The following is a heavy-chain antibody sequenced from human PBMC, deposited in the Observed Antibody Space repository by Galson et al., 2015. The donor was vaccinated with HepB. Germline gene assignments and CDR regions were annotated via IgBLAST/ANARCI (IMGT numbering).Heavy chain of an antibody. CDR1: GGTFSSYA. CDR3: IYDLTAFDI. D-gene: IGHD5/OR15-5a*01. CDR2: IIPIFGTA. Sequence: SVKVSCKASGGTFSSYAISWVRQAPGQGPEWMGGIIPIFGTANYAQEFQGRVTITADESTSTAYMELSSLRSEDTAVYYCIYDLTAFDIWGQGTMVTVSS. J-gene: IGHJ3*02. V-gene: IGHV1-69*13.